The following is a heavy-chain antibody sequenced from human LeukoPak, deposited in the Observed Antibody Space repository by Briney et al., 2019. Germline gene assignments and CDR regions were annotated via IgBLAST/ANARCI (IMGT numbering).Heavy chain of an antibody. V-gene: IGHV3-48*04. J-gene: IGHJ6*02. CDR2: ISSSSSTI. CDR3: ASPFSSTQYYYYGMDV. Sequence: GGSLRLSCAASGFTFSSYSMNWVRQAPGKGLEWVSYISSSSSTIYYADSVKGRFTIPRDNAKNSLYLQMNSLRAEDTAVYYCASPFSSTQYYYYGMDVWGQGTTVTVSS. CDR1: GFTFSSYS. D-gene: IGHD2-2*01.